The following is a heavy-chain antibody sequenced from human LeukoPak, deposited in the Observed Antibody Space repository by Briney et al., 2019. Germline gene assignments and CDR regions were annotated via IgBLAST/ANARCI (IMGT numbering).Heavy chain of an antibody. CDR1: GFTFSSYS. J-gene: IGHJ6*02. V-gene: IGHV3-48*01. Sequence: PGRSLRLSCAASGFTFSSYSMNWVRQAPGKGLEWVSYISSSSSTIYYADSVKGRFTISRDNAKNSLYLQMNSLRAEDTAVYYCARNPGELLPYYYYYYGMDVWGQGTTVTVSS. D-gene: IGHD1-26*01. CDR2: ISSSSSTI. CDR3: ARNPGELLPYYYYYYGMDV.